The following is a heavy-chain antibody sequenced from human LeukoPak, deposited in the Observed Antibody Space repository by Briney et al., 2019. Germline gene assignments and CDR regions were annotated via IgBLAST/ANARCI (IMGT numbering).Heavy chain of an antibody. D-gene: IGHD3-22*01. Sequence: SETLSLTCAVYGGSFSGYYWSWIRQPPGEGLEWIGEINHSGSTNYNPSLKSRVTISVDTSKNQFSLKLSSVTAADTAVYYCARVGYYDSSGPLVCWGQGTLVTVSS. CDR1: GGSFSGYY. J-gene: IGHJ4*02. CDR2: INHSGST. V-gene: IGHV4-34*01. CDR3: ARVGYYDSSGPLVC.